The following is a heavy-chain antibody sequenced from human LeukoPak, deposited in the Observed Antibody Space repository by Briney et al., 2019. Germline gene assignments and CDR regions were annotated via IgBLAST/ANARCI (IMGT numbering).Heavy chain of an antibody. J-gene: IGHJ3*02. CDR2: ISSTSDYI. Sequence: GSLRLSCAASGYTFSHYSVNWVRQAPGKGLGWVSSISSTSDYIYYADSVKGRFTISRDNTKSSLYLQMNSLRAEDTAVYYCVSGNDPDSTWENYRLDAFDIWGQGTTVIVSS. V-gene: IGHV3-21*01. D-gene: IGHD3-16*02. CDR3: VSGNDPDSTWENYRLDAFDI. CDR1: GYTFSHYS.